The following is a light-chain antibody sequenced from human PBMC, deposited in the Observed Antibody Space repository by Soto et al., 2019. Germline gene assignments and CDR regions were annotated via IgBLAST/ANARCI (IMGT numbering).Light chain of an antibody. Sequence: EIVLTQSPAPLSLSPGDTATLSCRASQSVSRYLAWYQQKPGQAPRLLIYDASNRATGIPARFSGSGSGTDFTLTIGSLEPEDFAVYYCQHRSNWPRTFGQGTKVEIK. CDR2: DAS. CDR3: QHRSNWPRT. V-gene: IGKV3-11*01. J-gene: IGKJ2*01. CDR1: QSVSRY.